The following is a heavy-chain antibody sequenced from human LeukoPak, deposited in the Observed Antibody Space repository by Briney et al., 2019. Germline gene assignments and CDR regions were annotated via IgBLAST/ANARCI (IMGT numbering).Heavy chain of an antibody. CDR1: GFTFSSYW. Sequence: GGSLRLSCAASGFTFSSYWMHWVRQAPGEGLVWVSRINSDGSSRNYADSVKGRFTISRDNAKNTVYLQTNSLRADDTAVYYCASASSHRIAAGGDFWGQGTLVTVSS. J-gene: IGHJ4*02. CDR3: ASASSHRIAAGGDF. CDR2: INSDGSSR. V-gene: IGHV3-74*01. D-gene: IGHD6-13*01.